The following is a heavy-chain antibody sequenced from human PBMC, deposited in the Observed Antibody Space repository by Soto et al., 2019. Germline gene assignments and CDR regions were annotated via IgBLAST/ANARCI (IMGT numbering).Heavy chain of an antibody. V-gene: IGHV3-13*04. Sequence: EVQLVESGRGLVQPGGSLRLSCAASGFTFSSYDMQWVRQATGKGLEWVSAIGTAGDTYYPGSVKGRFTISRENAKNSLYLQMNSLRAGDTAVYYCARSPPGGYHYYYGMDVWAKGPRSPSP. CDR1: GFTFSSYD. D-gene: IGHD3-22*01. CDR2: IGTAGDT. CDR3: ARSPPGGYHYYYGMDV. J-gene: IGHJ6*02.